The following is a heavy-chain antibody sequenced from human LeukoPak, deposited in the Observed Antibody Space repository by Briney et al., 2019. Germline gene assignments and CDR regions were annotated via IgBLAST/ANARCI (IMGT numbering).Heavy chain of an antibody. CDR3: ARALLSGSYYYGMDV. Sequence: GGSLRLSCAASGFTVSSNYMSWVRQAPGKGLEWVSVIYSGDSTYYADSVKGRFTISGDNPKNTLYLQMNSLRAEDTAVYYCARALLSGSYYYGMDVWGQGTTVTVSS. CDR1: GFTVSSNY. CDR2: IYSGDST. J-gene: IGHJ6*02. V-gene: IGHV3-53*01. D-gene: IGHD1-26*01.